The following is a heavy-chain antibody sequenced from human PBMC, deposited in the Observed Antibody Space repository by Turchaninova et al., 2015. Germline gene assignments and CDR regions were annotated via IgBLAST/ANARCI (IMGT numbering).Heavy chain of an antibody. CDR2: VYYSGST. CDR3: EGVYPRRXHRFXX. J-gene: IGHJ4*02. Sequence: QLQLQESGPGLVRPSETLSLSCTVSGDSISSTNYYLGWIRQPPEIGLEWIGSVYYSGSTYYNPSLKRRVTXXLDKXKNQVXXKLXPXTAADTAXXXCEGVYPRRXHRFXXWGQGALVTXSS. V-gene: IGHV4-39*07. CDR1: GDSISSTNYY. D-gene: IGHD5/OR15-5a*01.